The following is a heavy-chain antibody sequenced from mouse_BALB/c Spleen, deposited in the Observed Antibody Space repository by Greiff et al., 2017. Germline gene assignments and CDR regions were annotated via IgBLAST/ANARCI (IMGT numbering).Heavy chain of an antibody. CDR3: ARGRPITNTSYWYFDV. CDR2: ISTYYGDA. V-gene: IGHV1S137*01. Sequence: QVQLMESGGELVRPGVSVKLSCKGSGYTFTDYAMYWVRQSHAKSLEWIGVISTYYGDASYNQKFKGKGTMTVDKSSSTAYMELARLTSEDSAIDYYARGRPITNTSYWYFDVWGAGTTVTVSS. CDR1: GYTFTDYA. D-gene: IGHD1-1*01. J-gene: IGHJ1*01.